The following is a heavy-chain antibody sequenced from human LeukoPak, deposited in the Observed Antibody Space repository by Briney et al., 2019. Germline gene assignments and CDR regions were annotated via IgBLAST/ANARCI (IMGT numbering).Heavy chain of an antibody. CDR1: GGSISDNY. Sequence: SETLSLTCIVSGGSISDNYWSWIRQPPGKGLEHVGYMSYSGRTSYNPSLKSRVTISLDTSKNQFSLKLTSVTAADTAVYYCERTPDRGGFDYWGQGTLVTVSS. J-gene: IGHJ4*02. V-gene: IGHV4-59*01. CDR3: ERTPDRGGFDY. D-gene: IGHD3-10*01. CDR2: MSYSGRT.